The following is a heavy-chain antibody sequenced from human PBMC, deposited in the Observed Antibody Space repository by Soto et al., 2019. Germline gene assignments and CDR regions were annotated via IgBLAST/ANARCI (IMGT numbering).Heavy chain of an antibody. Sequence: GASVKVSREASGYTFTSYYMHWVRQAPGQRLEWMGWINPNSGGTNYAQKFQGWVTMTRDTSISTAYMELSRLRSDDTAVYYCAREASYYDSSGYLVGAFDIWGQGTMVTVSS. CDR2: INPNSGGT. V-gene: IGHV1-2*04. J-gene: IGHJ3*02. D-gene: IGHD3-22*01. CDR1: GYTFTSYY. CDR3: AREASYYDSSGYLVGAFDI.